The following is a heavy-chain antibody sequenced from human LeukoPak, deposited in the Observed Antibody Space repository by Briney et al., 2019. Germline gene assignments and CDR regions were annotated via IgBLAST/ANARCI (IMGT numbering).Heavy chain of an antibody. V-gene: IGHV4-61*02. CDR1: GGSISSGSYY. CDR2: IYTSGST. CDR3: ARRWTGDAFDI. Sequence: PSQTLSLTCTVSGGSISSGSYYWSWIRQPAGKGLEWIGRIYTSGSTNYNPSHKSRVTISVDTSKNQFSLKLSSVTAADTAVYYCARRWTGDAFDIWGQGTMVTVSS. D-gene: IGHD3/OR15-3a*01. J-gene: IGHJ3*02.